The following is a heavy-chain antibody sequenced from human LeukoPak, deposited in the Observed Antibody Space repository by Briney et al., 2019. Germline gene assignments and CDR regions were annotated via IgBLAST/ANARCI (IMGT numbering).Heavy chain of an antibody. CDR3: ARDGRNYYYMDV. Sequence: SETLSLTCAVYGGSFSGYYWSWIRQPPGKGLEWIGEINHSGSTNYNPSLKSRVTISVDTSKNQFSLKLSSVTAADTAVYYCARDGRNYYYMDVWGKGTTVTVSS. D-gene: IGHD3/OR15-3a*01. CDR1: GGSFSGYY. V-gene: IGHV4-34*01. CDR2: INHSGST. J-gene: IGHJ6*03.